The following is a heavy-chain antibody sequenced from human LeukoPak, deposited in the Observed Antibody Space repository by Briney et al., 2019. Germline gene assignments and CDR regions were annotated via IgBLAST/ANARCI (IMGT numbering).Heavy chain of an antibody. J-gene: IGHJ3*02. CDR1: GDSVSSNSAA. CDR2: TYYRSKWYN. V-gene: IGHV6-1*01. CDR3: ARANSSGWSWGNAFDI. Sequence: SQTLSLTCAISGDSVSSNSAAWNWIRQSPSRGLEWLGRTYYRSKWYNDYAVSVKSRITLNPDTSKHQFSLQLNSVTPEDTGVYYCARANSSGWSWGNAFDIWGEGTMVTVSS. D-gene: IGHD6-19*01.